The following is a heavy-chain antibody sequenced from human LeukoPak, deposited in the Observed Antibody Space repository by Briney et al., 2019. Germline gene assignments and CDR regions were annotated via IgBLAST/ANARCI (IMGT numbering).Heavy chain of an antibody. J-gene: IGHJ4*02. CDR2: ISSSDSTI. CDR3: ARAVSRIVGVYFDC. CDR1: GFSFSSYE. V-gene: IGHV3-48*03. D-gene: IGHD3-22*01. Sequence: GGSQRLSCAASGFSFSSYEMNWVRQAPGKGLEWISYISSSDSTIYYADSVKGRFTISRDNAKNSLYLQMNNLRAEDTAVYYCARAVSRIVGVYFDCWGQGTLVTVS.